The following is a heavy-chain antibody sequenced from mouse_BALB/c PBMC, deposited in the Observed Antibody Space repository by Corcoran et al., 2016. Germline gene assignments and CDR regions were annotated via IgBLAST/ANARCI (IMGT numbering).Heavy chain of an antibody. J-gene: IGHJ1*01. CDR1: GFNIKDTY. CDR3: ANWDWYCDV. V-gene: IGHV14-3*02. D-gene: IGHD4-1*01. Sequence: EVQLQQSGAELVKPGASVKLSCTASGFNIKDTYMHWVKQRPEQGLEWLGRLDPANGNTKYDPKFQGKATITADTSSNTAYLQLSSLTSEDTAVYYCANWDWYCDVWGAGTTVTVSS. CDR2: LDPANGNT.